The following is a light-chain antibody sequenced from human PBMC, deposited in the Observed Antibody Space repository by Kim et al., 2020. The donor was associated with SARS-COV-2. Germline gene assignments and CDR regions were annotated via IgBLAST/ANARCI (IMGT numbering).Light chain of an antibody. CDR2: DVS. CDR1: SSDVGGYNY. J-gene: IGLJ2*01. Sequence: QSALTQPASVSGSPGQSITISCTGTSSDVGGYNYVSWYQQHPGKAPKLMIYDVSNRPSGVSNRFSGSKSGNTASLTISGLQVEDEADYYCSSYTSSSTLLFGGGTQLTVL. V-gene: IGLV2-14*03. CDR3: SSYTSSSTLL.